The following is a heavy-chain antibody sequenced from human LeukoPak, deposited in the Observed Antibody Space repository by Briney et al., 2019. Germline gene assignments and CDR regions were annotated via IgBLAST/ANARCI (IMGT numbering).Heavy chain of an antibody. Sequence: PGGSLRLSCAASGFTFSSYSMNWVRQAPGKGLEWVSSISSSSSYIYYADSLKGRFTISRDNAKNSLYLQMNSRRAEDTAVYYCAREYMSRAFDIWGQGKWSPSLQ. CDR2: ISSSSSYI. D-gene: IGHD1-14*01. CDR3: AREYMSRAFDI. J-gene: IGHJ3*02. V-gene: IGHV3-21*01. CDR1: GFTFSSYS.